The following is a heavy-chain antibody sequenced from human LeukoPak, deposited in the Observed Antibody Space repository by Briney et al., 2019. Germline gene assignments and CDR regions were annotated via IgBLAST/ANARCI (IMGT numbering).Heavy chain of an antibody. J-gene: IGHJ4*02. Sequence: SETLSLTCTVSGGSLSSYFWSWIRQPPGKGLEWIAYIYYSGSTNYNPSLKSRVTISVDTSKNQFSLKLSSVTAADTAVYYCARQPSSWFASFDSWGQGTLVTVSS. CDR3: ARQPSSWFASFDS. CDR2: IYYSGST. CDR1: GGSLSSYF. D-gene: IGHD6-13*01. V-gene: IGHV4-59*01.